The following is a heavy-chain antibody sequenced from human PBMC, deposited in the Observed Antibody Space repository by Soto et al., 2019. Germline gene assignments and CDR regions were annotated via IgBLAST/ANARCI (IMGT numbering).Heavy chain of an antibody. CDR1: GGSFSGYY. CDR2: INHSGST. Sequence: SETLSLTCAVYGGSFSGYYWSWIRQPPGKGLEWIGEINHSGSTNYNPSLKSRVTISVDTSKNQFSLKLSSVTAADTAVYYCARGPNWRYFDYWGQGTLVTVSS. V-gene: IGHV4-34*01. D-gene: IGHD1-20*01. J-gene: IGHJ4*02. CDR3: ARGPNWRYFDY.